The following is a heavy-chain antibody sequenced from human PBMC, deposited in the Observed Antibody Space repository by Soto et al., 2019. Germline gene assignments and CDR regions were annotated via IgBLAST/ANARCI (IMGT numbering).Heavy chain of an antibody. CDR2: ISLYSDGT. CDR1: GYTFSNYG. D-gene: IGHD2-2*01. V-gene: IGHV1-18*01. J-gene: IGHJ5*02. CDR3: ARVVPGAEAWFGP. Sequence: QVQLVQSGGEVKRPGASVKVSCKTSGYTFSNYGITWVRQAPGQPLEWLGWISLYSDGTSYAQKFQGRVSMTTDTSTTTAYMELRGLRSDDTAVYYCARVVPGAEAWFGPWGQGTLVTVSS.